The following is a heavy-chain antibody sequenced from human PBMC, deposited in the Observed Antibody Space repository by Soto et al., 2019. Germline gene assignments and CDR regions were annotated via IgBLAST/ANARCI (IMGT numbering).Heavy chain of an antibody. J-gene: IGHJ4*02. CDR2: IYYSGST. V-gene: IGHV4-31*03. CDR1: GGSISSGGYY. Sequence: QVQLQESGPGLVKPSQTLSLTCTVSGGSISSGGYYWSWIRQHPGKGLEWMGYIYYSGSTYYNPSLKSRVTISVDTAKNQFSLNLSSVTAADTAVYYCERVGHMVRRVITEFDYWGQGTLVTVSS. CDR3: ERVGHMVRRVITEFDY. D-gene: IGHD3-10*01.